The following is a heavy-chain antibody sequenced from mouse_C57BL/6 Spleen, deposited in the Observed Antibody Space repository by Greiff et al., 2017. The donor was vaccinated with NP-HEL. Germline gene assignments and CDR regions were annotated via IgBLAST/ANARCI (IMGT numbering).Heavy chain of an antibody. V-gene: IGHV5-6*01. D-gene: IGHD2-5*01. CDR3: ASLYSNYGYFDV. Sequence: DVQLVESGGDLVKPGGSLKLSCAASGFTFSSYGMSWVRQTPDKRLEWVATISSGGSYTYYPDSVKGRFTISRDNAKNTLYLQMSSLKSEDTAMYYCASLYSNYGYFDVWGTRTTVTVSS. CDR2: ISSGGSYT. CDR1: GFTFSSYG. J-gene: IGHJ1*03.